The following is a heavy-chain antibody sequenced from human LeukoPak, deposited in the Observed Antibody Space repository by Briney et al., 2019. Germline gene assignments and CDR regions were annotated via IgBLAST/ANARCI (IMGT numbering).Heavy chain of an antibody. J-gene: IGHJ4*02. D-gene: IGHD7-27*01. V-gene: IGHV3-7*01. CDR2: IKQDGSEK. Sequence: GGSLRLSCAASGFTFDSNSMSWVRQAPGKGLEWVANIKQDGSEKYYVDSVKGRFTISRDNAKNSLYLQMNSLRAEDTAVYYCAKTWGSLAYWGPGPLVTVPS. CDR1: GFTFDSNS. CDR3: AKTWGSLAY.